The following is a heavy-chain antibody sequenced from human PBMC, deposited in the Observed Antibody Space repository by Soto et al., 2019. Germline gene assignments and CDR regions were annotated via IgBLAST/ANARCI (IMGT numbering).Heavy chain of an antibody. CDR3: ARRGSGSYYDY. D-gene: IGHD1-26*01. Sequence: EVQLLESGGGLVQPGGSLRLSCAASGFTFSSYAMRWVRQAPGKGLEWVSAISGSGGSTYYADSVKGRFTISRDNSKNTLYLQMNSLRAEDKAVYYCARRGSGSYYDYWGQGTLFTVSS. CDR1: GFTFSSYA. CDR2: ISGSGGST. J-gene: IGHJ4*02. V-gene: IGHV3-23*01.